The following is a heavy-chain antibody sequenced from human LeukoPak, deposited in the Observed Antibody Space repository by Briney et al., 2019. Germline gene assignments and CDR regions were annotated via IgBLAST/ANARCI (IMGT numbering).Heavy chain of an antibody. CDR3: ARELASKGALNGMDV. CDR2: IYYSGST. CDR1: GGSISSGGYY. V-gene: IGHV4-31*03. D-gene: IGHD5/OR15-5a*01. Sequence: PSQTLSLTCTVPGGSISSGGYYWSWIRQHPAKGLEWIGYIYYSGSTYYNPSLESRVTISVDTSKNQFSLKLSSVTAADTAVYYCARELASKGALNGMDVWGQGTTVIVSS. J-gene: IGHJ6*02.